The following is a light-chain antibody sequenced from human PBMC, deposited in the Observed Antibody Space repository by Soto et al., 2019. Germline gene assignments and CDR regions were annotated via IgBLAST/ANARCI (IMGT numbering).Light chain of an antibody. CDR2: GAS. Sequence: EIVMTQSPATLSVSPGERATLSCRASQSVSSNLAWYQQKPGQAPRLLIYGASTRATGIPARFSGSGSGTEFTLTISSLQSEDFAVYYCQQRSNWPPITFGHGTRLEIK. CDR1: QSVSSN. CDR3: QQRSNWPPIT. V-gene: IGKV3-15*01. J-gene: IGKJ5*01.